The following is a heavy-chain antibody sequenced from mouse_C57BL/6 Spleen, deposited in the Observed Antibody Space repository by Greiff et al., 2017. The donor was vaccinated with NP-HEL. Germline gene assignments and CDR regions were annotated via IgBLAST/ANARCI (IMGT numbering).Heavy chain of an antibody. J-gene: IGHJ1*03. CDR2: IYPRDGST. Sequence: QVQLKESGPELVKPGASVKLSCKASGYTFTSYDINWVKQRPGQGLEWIGWIYPRDGSTKYNEKFKGKATLTVDTSSSTAYMELHSLTSEDSAVYFCARGGDGYYYGSSYHWYFDVWGTGTTVTVSS. D-gene: IGHD1-1*01. CDR1: GYTFTSYD. CDR3: ARGGDGYYYGSSYHWYFDV. V-gene: IGHV1-85*01.